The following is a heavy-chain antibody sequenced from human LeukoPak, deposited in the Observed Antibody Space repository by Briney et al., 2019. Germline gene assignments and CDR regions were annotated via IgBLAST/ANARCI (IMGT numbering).Heavy chain of an antibody. CDR1: GYTFTSYG. V-gene: IGHV1-18*01. CDR3: ARDRESVVAAISPSDY. J-gene: IGHJ4*02. Sequence: ASVKVSCKASGYTFTSYGISWVRQAPGQGLEWMGWISAYNGNTNYAQKLQGRVTMTTDASTSTAYTELRSLRSDDTAVYYCARDRESVVAAISPSDYWGQGTLVTVSS. CDR2: ISAYNGNT. D-gene: IGHD2-15*01.